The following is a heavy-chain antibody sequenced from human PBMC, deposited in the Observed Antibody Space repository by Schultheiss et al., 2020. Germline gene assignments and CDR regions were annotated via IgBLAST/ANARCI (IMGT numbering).Heavy chain of an antibody. CDR2: IYYSGIT. V-gene: IGHV4-59*01. CDR3: ARDLNDSSGYFWFDP. D-gene: IGHD3-22*01. J-gene: IGHJ5*02. CDR1: GGSISNYY. Sequence: SETLSLTCTVSGGSISNYYWSWIRQPPGKGLEWIGYIYYSGITNYNPSLKSRVTISVDTSKNQFSLKLSSVTAADTAVYYCARDLNDSSGYFWFDPWGQGTLVTVSS.